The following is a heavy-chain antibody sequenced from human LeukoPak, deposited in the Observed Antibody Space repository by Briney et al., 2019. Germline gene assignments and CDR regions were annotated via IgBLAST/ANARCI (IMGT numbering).Heavy chain of an antibody. V-gene: IGHV1-69*06. Sequence: SVKVSCKASGGTFSSYAISWVRQAPGQGLEWMGGIIPVFGTANYAQKFQGRVTITADKSTSTAYMELCSLRSEDTAVYYCAGNTYYYGSGSHLDYWGQGTLVTVSS. CDR3: AGNTYYYGSGSHLDY. D-gene: IGHD3-10*01. J-gene: IGHJ4*02. CDR1: GGTFSSYA. CDR2: IIPVFGTA.